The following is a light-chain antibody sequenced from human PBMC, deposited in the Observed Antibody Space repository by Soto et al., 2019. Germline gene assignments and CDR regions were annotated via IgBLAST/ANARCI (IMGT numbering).Light chain of an antibody. CDR1: QSVSSSY. Sequence: EIVLTQSPATLSLSPGERATLSCRASQSVSSSYLSWYQQKPGQAPRLLIYGASIRATGIPARFSGSGSGTDFTLTISSLEPEDSAVYYCQQRSNWPTFGGGTKVDIK. CDR2: GAS. J-gene: IGKJ4*01. V-gene: IGKV3-11*01. CDR3: QQRSNWPT.